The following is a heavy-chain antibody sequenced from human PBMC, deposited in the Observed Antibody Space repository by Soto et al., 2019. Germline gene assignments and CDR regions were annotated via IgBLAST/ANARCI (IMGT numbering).Heavy chain of an antibody. Sequence: SVKVSCKASGGTFSSYAISWVREAPGQGLEWMGGIIPIFGTANYAQKFQGRVTITADESTSTAYMELSSLRSEDTAVYYCATGYSSGWRIDYYGMDVWGQGTTVTVSS. CDR1: GGTFSSYA. CDR3: ATGYSSGWRIDYYGMDV. J-gene: IGHJ6*02. CDR2: IIPIFGTA. D-gene: IGHD6-19*01. V-gene: IGHV1-69*13.